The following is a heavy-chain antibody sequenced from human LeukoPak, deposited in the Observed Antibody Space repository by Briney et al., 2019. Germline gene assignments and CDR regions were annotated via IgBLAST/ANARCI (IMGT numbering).Heavy chain of an antibody. V-gene: IGHV6-1*01. Sequence: SQTLSLTCAISGDSVSSNSAAWNWIRQSPSRGLEWLGRTYYRSKWYSDYAVSVKSRITINPDTSKNQFSLQLNSVTPEDTAVYYCARETYPIAVAGTLPLDYWGQGTLVTVSS. CDR1: GDSVSSNSAA. CDR2: TYYRSKWYS. CDR3: ARETYPIAVAGTLPLDY. D-gene: IGHD6-19*01. J-gene: IGHJ4*02.